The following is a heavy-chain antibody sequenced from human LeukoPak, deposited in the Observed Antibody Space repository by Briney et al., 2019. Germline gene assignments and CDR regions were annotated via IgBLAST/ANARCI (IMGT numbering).Heavy chain of an antibody. V-gene: IGHV4-4*07. Sequence: SETLSLTCTVSGASISGYYWSWIRQPAGKGLEWLGLFYTSGSTKYNPSLKSRVTMSVDTSRNQFSLKLNSVTAADTAVYYCARDSEVDILTGYAYFDYWGQGTLVTVSS. D-gene: IGHD3-9*01. CDR2: FYTSGST. CDR3: ARDSEVDILTGYAYFDY. J-gene: IGHJ4*02. CDR1: GASISGYY.